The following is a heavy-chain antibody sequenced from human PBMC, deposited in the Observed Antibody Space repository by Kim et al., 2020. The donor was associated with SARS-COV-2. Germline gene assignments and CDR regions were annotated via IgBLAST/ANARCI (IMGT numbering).Heavy chain of an antibody. CDR2: ISSNGGST. V-gene: IGHV3-64D*06. CDR3: VKDTETYYDILTGYRDPIFDC. CDR1: GFTFSSYA. Sequence: GGSLRLSCSASGFTFSSYAMHWVRQAPGKGLEYVSAISSNGGSTYYADSVKGRFTISRDNSKNTLYLQMSSLRAEDTAVYYCVKDTETYYDILTGYRDPIFDCWGQGTLVTVSS. J-gene: IGHJ4*02. D-gene: IGHD3-9*01.